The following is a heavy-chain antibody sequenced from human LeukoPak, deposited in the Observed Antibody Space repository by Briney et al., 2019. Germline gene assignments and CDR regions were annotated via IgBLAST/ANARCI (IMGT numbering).Heavy chain of an antibody. CDR3: AKNYGTSRPFYDY. CDR2: ISGEGIYT. V-gene: IGHV3-23*01. D-gene: IGHD4-17*01. Sequence: GGSLRVSCAASGFTFSNYAMTWVRQARGKGLQWVSAISGEGIYTYYIDSVKGRFTTSRDNSKNTLFLQMNSLRADDTAVYYCAKNYGTSRPFYDYWGQGIVVTVSS. CDR1: GFTFSNYA. J-gene: IGHJ4*02.